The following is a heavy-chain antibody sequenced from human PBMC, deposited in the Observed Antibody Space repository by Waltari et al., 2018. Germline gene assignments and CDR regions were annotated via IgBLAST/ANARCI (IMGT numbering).Heavy chain of an antibody. CDR2: INRDGGTI. CDR1: GFTFSSYW. D-gene: IGHD3-9*01. V-gene: IGHV3-74*01. CDR3: ASAYYDILD. J-gene: IGHJ4*02. Sequence: EVQLEESGGGLVQPGGSLRLSCAASGFTFSSYWMHWVRQAPGKGLVWVSRINRDGGTISYADSVKGRFTISRDNAKNTLYLQMNSLSAEDTAVYYCASAYYDILDWGQGTLVTVSS.